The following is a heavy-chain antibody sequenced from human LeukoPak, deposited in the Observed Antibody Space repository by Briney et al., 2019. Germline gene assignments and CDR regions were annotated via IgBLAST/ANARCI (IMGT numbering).Heavy chain of an antibody. D-gene: IGHD3-16*02. CDR2: IYYSGST. Sequence: PSETLSLTCTVSGGSISSGSYYWGWIRQPPGKGLEWIGSIYYSGSTYYNPSLKSRVTISVDTSKNQFSLKLSSVTAADTAVYYCASSYDYVWGSYRYSTFLDYWGQGTLVTVSS. CDR1: GGSISSGSYY. V-gene: IGHV4-39*01. J-gene: IGHJ4*02. CDR3: ASSYDYVWGSYRYSTFLDY.